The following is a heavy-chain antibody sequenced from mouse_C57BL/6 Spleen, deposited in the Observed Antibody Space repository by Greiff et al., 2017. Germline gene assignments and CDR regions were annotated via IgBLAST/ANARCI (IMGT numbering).Heavy chain of an antibody. V-gene: IGHV1-37*01. CDR3: ARRGYYYGSSYEEYAMDY. D-gene: IGHD1-1*01. J-gene: IGHJ4*01. CDR2: INPYNGDT. CDR1: GYSFTGYF. Sequence: VQLQQSGPELVKPGASVKISCKASGYSFTGYFMNWVKQSHGKSLEWIGRINPYNGDTFYNQKFKGKATLTVDKSSSTAHMELLSLTSEDFAVYYCARRGYYYGSSYEEYAMDYWGQGTSVTVSS.